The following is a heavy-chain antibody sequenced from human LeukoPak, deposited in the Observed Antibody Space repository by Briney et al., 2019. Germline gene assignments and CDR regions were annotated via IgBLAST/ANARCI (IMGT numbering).Heavy chain of an antibody. Sequence: SETLSLTCAVSGGSITSYYWSWIRQVPGKGLEWIGYVYYSGTTNYNPSLKSRVTISVDTSKNQFSLRLTSVTAADTAVYYCARSYGSGSYYIYWGQGTLVTVSS. V-gene: IGHV4-59*01. CDR3: ARSYGSGSYYIY. CDR2: VYYSGTT. CDR1: GGSITSYY. J-gene: IGHJ4*02. D-gene: IGHD3-10*01.